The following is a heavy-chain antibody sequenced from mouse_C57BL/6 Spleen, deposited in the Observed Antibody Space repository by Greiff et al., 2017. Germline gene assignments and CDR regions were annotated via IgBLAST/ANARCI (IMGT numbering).Heavy chain of an antibody. CDR2: INPYNGGT. V-gene: IGHV1-19*01. CDR3: AVDFYFDY. Sequence: DVKLQESGPVLVKPGASVKMSCKASGYTFTDYYMNWVKQSHGKSLEWIGVINPYNGGTSYNQKFKGKATLTVDKSSSTAYMELNSLTSEDSAVYYCAVDFYFDYWGQGTTLTVSS. CDR1: GYTFTDYY. J-gene: IGHJ2*01.